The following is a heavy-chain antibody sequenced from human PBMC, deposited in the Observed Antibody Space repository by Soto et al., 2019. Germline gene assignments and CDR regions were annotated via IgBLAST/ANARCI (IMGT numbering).Heavy chain of an antibody. Sequence: GGSLRLSCAASGFTFSSYGMHWVRQAPGKGLEWVAVIWYDGSNKYYADSVKGRFTISRDNSKNTLYLKMNSLRAEDTAVYYCARLGDFWSGYYMPFVPYYYYGMDVWGQGTTVTVSS. D-gene: IGHD3-3*01. J-gene: IGHJ6*02. CDR2: IWYDGSNK. CDR3: ARLGDFWSGYYMPFVPYYYYGMDV. V-gene: IGHV3-33*01. CDR1: GFTFSSYG.